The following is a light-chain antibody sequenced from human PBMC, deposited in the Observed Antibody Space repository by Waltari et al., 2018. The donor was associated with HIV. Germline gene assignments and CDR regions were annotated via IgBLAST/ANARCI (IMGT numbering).Light chain of an antibody. Sequence: QTVVTQDPSFSVSPGGTVTLTCGLSSGSVSTSYYPSWYQQTPGQAPRTLIYSTNTRSSGVPDRFSGSILGNKAALTITGAQADDESDYYCVLFMGNGIWVFGGGTKLTVL. V-gene: IGLV8-61*01. CDR1: SGSVSTSYY. J-gene: IGLJ3*02. CDR3: VLFMGNGIWV. CDR2: STN.